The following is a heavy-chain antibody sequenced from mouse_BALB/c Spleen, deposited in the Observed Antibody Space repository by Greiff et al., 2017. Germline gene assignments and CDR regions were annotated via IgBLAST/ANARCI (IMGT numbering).Heavy chain of an antibody. J-gene: IGHJ2*01. CDR2: IWAGGST. V-gene: IGHV2-9*02. Sequence: VMLVESGPGLVAPSQSLSITCTVSGFSLTSYGVHWVRQPPGKGLEWLGVIWAGGSTNYNSALMSRLSISKDNSKSQVFLKMNSLQTDDTAMYYCAREDDYDDGDYFDYWGQGTTLTVSS. CDR1: GFSLTSYG. D-gene: IGHD2-4*01. CDR3: AREDDYDDGDYFDY.